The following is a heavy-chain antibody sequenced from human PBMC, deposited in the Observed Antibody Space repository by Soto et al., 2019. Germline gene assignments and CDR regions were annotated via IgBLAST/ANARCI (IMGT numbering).Heavy chain of an antibody. Sequence: GGSLRLSCAASGFTFSSYAMSWVRQAPGKGLEWVSAISGSGGSTYYADSVKGRFTISRDNSKNTLYLQMNSLRAEDTAVYYCAKIFPKKAAKNTVTTFYWGQGTLVTVSS. CDR2: ISGSGGST. CDR1: GFTFSSYA. J-gene: IGHJ4*02. V-gene: IGHV3-23*01. D-gene: IGHD4-17*01. CDR3: AKIFPKKAAKNTVTTFY.